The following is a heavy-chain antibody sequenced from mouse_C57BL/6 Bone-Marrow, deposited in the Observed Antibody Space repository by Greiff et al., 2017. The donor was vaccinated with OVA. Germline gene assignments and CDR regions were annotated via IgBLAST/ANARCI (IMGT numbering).Heavy chain of an antibody. D-gene: IGHD1-1*01. V-gene: IGHV1-85*01. CDR2: IYPRDGST. CDR3: ARWGYYGSRDYFDY. Sequence: QVQLQQSGPELVKPGASVKLSCKASGYTFTSYDINWVKQRPGQGLEWIGWIYPRDGSTTYNEKFKGKATLTVDTSSSTAYMELHSLTSEDSAVYFCARWGYYGSRDYFDYWGQGTTLTVSS. J-gene: IGHJ2*01. CDR1: GYTFTSYD.